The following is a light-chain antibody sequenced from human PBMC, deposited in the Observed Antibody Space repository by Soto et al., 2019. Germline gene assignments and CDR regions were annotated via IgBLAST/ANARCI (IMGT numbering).Light chain of an antibody. V-gene: IGLV1-40*01. J-gene: IGLJ1*01. CDR2: GNS. CDR3: QSYDGSLSGYV. CDR1: SSNIGAGYD. Sequence: QSVLTQPPSVSGAPGQRVTISCTGSSSNIGAGYDVHWYQQLPGTAPKLLIYGNSNRPSGVPDRFSGSKSGTSASLAITGHQAEDEADYFCQSYDGSLSGYVFGTGTNVTVL.